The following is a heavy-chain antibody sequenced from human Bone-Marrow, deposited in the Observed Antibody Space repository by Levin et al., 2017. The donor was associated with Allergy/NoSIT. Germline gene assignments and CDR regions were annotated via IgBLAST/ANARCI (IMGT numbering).Heavy chain of an antibody. D-gene: IGHD4-23*01. V-gene: IGHV6-1*01. J-gene: IGHJ6*02. CDR1: GATVTSNTAA. Sequence: SETLSLTCAISGATVTSNTAAWNWIRQSPSRGLEWLGRTYYRSTWLNDYSVFVKSRITINPDTSKNQLSLQLNSVTPEDTAVYYCARGNSYYYYALDVWGQGTTVTVSS. CDR3: ARGNSYYYYALDV. CDR2: TYYRSTWLN.